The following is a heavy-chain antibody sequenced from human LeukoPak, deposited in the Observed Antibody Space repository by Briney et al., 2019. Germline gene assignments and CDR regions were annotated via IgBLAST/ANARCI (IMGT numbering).Heavy chain of an antibody. V-gene: IGHV3-30*04. CDR3: ARTAVSDFDY. CDR1: GFTFSSFA. D-gene: IGHD6-19*01. CDR2: ISYVGSNK. Sequence: GRSVRLSCAASGFTFSSFAMHWVRQAPGKGLEWVAVISYVGSNKYYADSVKGRFTISRDNSKNTLYLQMNSLRAEDTAVYFCARTAVSDFDYWGQGTLVTVS. J-gene: IGHJ4*02.